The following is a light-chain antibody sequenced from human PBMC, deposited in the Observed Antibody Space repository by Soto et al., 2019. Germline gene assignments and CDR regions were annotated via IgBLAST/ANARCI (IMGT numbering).Light chain of an antibody. J-gene: IGKJ1*01. Sequence: EIVMTQSPATLSVPPGERVTLSCRASQSVKSNLAWYQQKPGRGPRLLIYDASNRATGIPARFSGSGSGTEFTLTISSLQSEDFAFYYCQQYNSWLRWTFGQGTKVEVK. CDR3: QQYNSWLRWT. V-gene: IGKV3-15*01. CDR2: DAS. CDR1: QSVKSN.